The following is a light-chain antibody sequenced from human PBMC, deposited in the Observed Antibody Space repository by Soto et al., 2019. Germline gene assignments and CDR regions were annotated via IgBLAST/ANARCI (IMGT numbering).Light chain of an antibody. CDR1: MSVSSRY. CDR3: QYCGSASLI. Sequence: EIVLTQSPGTLSLSPGERATLSGGASMSVSSRYLAWYQQKPGQLPSLLISAASSRATGVPDRFSGSGSGADCTLSVSILEPEDFAVYYCQYCGSASLIFGGGTKVEIK. V-gene: IGKV3-20*01. CDR2: AAS. J-gene: IGKJ4*01.